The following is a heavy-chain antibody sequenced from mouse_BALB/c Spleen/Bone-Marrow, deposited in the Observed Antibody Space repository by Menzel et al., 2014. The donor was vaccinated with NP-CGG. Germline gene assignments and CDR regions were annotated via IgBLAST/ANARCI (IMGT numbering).Heavy chain of an antibody. CDR2: IDPSDSYT. D-gene: IGHD2-4*01. Sequence: VKLMESGAELVKPGASVKLSCKASGYTFXSYWMHWVKQRPGQGLEWIGEIDPSDSYTNYNQKFKGKATLTVDKSSSTAYMQLSSLTSEDSAVYYCARSRGYYDYWYFDVWGAGTTVTVSS. J-gene: IGHJ1*01. V-gene: IGHV1-69*02. CDR3: ARSRGYYDYWYFDV. CDR1: GYTFXSYW.